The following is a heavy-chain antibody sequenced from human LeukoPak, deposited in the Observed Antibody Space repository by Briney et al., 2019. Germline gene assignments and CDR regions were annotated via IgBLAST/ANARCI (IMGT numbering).Heavy chain of an antibody. CDR2: ISPYNGST. J-gene: IGHJ5*02. Sequence: ASVKVSCKASGYTFMNYGISWVRQAPGQGLEWMGWISPYNGSTKYPQKLQGRVTMTTDTSTSTAYMELRSLRSDDTAVYYCAREASSSWPNWFDPWGQGTLVTVSS. V-gene: IGHV1-18*01. CDR3: AREASSSWPNWFDP. CDR1: GYTFMNYG. D-gene: IGHD6-13*01.